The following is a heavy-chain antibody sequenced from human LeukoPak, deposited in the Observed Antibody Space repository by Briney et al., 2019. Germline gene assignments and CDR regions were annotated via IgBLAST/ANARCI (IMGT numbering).Heavy chain of an antibody. CDR1: GGTFISYT. V-gene: IGHV1-69*02. D-gene: IGHD3-9*01. J-gene: IGHJ4*02. CDR2: IIPILGIA. CDR3: ARGKGDDRLIY. Sequence: SVKFSCKASGGTFISYTISWVRQAPGQGLEWRGRIIPILGIANYAQKFRGRVTITADKSTSTAYMELSSLRSEDTAVYYCARGKGDDRLIYWGQGTLVTVSS.